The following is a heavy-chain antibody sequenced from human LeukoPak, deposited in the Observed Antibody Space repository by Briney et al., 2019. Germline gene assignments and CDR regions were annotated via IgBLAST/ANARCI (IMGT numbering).Heavy chain of an antibody. CDR1: GGSISSYY. J-gene: IGHJ4*02. CDR3: AREGEMATSAFDY. Sequence: KTSGTLSLTCTVSGGSISSYYWSWIRQPPGKGLEWIGYIYYSGSTNYNPSLKSRVTIPVDTSKNQFSLKLSSVTAADTAVYYCAREGEMATSAFDYWGQGTLVTVSS. D-gene: IGHD5-24*01. V-gene: IGHV4-59*01. CDR2: IYYSGST.